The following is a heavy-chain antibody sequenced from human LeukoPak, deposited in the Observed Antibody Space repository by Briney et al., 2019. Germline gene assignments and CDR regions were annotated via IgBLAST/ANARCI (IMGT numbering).Heavy chain of an antibody. J-gene: IGHJ4*02. CDR3: ARDNYDYVWGSYRHLDY. D-gene: IGHD3-16*02. V-gene: IGHV4-34*01. Sequence: SETLSLTCAVYGGFFSGYYWSWIRQPPGKGLEWIGEINHSGSTNYNPSLKSRVTISVDTSKNQFSLKVTSVTAAGTAVYYCARDNYDYVWGSYRHLDYWGQGNLVTVSS. CDR2: INHSGST. CDR1: GGFFSGYY.